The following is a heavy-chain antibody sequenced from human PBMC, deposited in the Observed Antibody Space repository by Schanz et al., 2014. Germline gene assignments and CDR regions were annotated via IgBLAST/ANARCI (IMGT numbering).Heavy chain of an antibody. D-gene: IGHD2-8*01. V-gene: IGHV3-66*03. CDR1: GFTVSNSY. Sequence: EVQLVESGGGLVQPGGSLRLSCAASGFTVSNSYIHWVRQAPGKGLEWVSTIYSSGSTYYADSVKGRFTISRDNGKKSLYLQMNSLRAEDTAVYFWARDYESDLYSPRHDAFDVWGQGTVVTVSS. J-gene: IGHJ3*01. CDR2: IYSSGST. CDR3: ARDYESDLYSPRHDAFDV.